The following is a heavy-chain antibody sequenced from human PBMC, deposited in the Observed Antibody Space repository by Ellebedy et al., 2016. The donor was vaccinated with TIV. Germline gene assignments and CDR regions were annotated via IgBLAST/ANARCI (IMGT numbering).Heavy chain of an antibody. D-gene: IGHD7-27*01. CDR1: GFIFSNYV. CDR3: TKRAENWGFFDY. J-gene: IGHJ4*02. CDR2: MAEYDGRT. Sequence: ESLKISCAASGFIFSNYVMAWVRQVPGKGLEWVSAMAEYDGRTFYADSVRGRFTISRDNSGNTLFLHMKSLRAEDTAIYYCTKRAENWGFFDYWGQGTLVTVSS. V-gene: IGHV3-23*01.